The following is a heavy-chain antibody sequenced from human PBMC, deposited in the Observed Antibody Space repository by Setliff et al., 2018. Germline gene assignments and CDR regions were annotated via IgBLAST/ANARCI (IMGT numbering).Heavy chain of an antibody. J-gene: IGHJ6*02. V-gene: IGHV4-59*11. Sequence: PSETLSLTCTVSGGSISSHYWSWIRQPPGKGLEWIGSIYYSGSTNYNPSLKSRVTISVDTSKNQFSLKLSSVTAADTAVYYCARGQKGVWGQGTTVTVSS. CDR1: GGSISSHY. CDR2: IYYSGST. CDR3: ARGQKGV.